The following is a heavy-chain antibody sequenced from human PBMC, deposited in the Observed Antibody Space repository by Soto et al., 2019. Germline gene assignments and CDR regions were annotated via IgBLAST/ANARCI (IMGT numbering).Heavy chain of an antibody. V-gene: IGHV1-69*02. D-gene: IGHD2-15*01. J-gene: IGHJ4*02. CDR1: AGTFNNHS. CDR2: SIPILGRA. Sequence: QVQLVQSGTEVKKPGSSVAVSCQASAGTFNNHSLSWVRQAPGPGLEWMGRSIPILGRADYSQKFQGRLTLTVDKSTSTADMELSSLTSEDTAVYYCVIDIGYFDFWGQGTLVTVSS. CDR3: VIDIGYFDF.